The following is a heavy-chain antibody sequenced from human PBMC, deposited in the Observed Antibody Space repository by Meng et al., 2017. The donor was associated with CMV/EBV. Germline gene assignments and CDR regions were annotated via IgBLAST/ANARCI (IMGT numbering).Heavy chain of an antibody. CDR2: IGTAGDT. J-gene: IGHJ5*02. CDR1: GFTFSSYD. V-gene: IGHV3-13*01. CDR3: ARGVRGLLGWFDP. Sequence: GESLKISCAASGFTFSSYDMHWVRHATGKGLEWVSAIGTAGDTYYPGSVKGRFTISRENAKNSLYLQMNSLRAGDTAVYYCARGVRGLLGWFDPWGQGTLVTVSS. D-gene: IGHD2-15*01.